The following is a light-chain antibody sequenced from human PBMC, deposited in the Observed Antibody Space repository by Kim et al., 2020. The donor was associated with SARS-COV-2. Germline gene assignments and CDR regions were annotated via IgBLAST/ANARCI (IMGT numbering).Light chain of an antibody. J-gene: IGKJ2*01. V-gene: IGKV1-27*01. Sequence: GDRVTITCRASQDISDFLAWYQQQPGKVPKLLIYGASTLQPGVPSRFSGSGSATEFTLTISSLQPEDVATYYCQKYDSVPFTFGQGTKLEI. CDR2: GAS. CDR1: QDISDF. CDR3: QKYDSVPFT.